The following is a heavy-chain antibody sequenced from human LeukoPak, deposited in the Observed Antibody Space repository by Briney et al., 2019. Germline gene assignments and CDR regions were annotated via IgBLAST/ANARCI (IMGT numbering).Heavy chain of an antibody. CDR1: GYTFTSYG. D-gene: IGHD3-9*01. CDR2: ISAYNGNT. Sequence: ASVKVSCKASGYTFTSYGISWVRQAPGQGLEWMGWISAYNGNTNYAQKLQGRVTMTTDTSTSTAYMELRSLRSDDTAVYYCARVSPYYDILTGYYHFDYWGQGTLVTVSS. J-gene: IGHJ4*02. CDR3: ARVSPYYDILTGYYHFDY. V-gene: IGHV1-18*01.